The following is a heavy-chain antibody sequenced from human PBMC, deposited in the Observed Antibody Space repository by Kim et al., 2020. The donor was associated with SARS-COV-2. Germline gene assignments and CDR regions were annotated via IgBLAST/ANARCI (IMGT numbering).Heavy chain of an antibody. Sequence: YSQKFPGRVSIIRDTSASTAYMELSSLRSEDTAVYYCARDGTNLYRWYDPWGQGTLVTVSS. V-gene: IGHV1-3*01. J-gene: IGHJ5*02. CDR3: ARDGTNLYRWYDP. D-gene: IGHD1-26*01.